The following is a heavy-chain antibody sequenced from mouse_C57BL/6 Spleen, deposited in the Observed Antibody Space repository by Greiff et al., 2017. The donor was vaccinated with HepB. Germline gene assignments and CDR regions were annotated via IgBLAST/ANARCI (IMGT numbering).Heavy chain of an antibody. D-gene: IGHD1-1*01. J-gene: IGHJ3*01. CDR2: IDPSDSET. V-gene: IGHV1-52*01. CDR3: ARGKDYGCTSWFAY. Sequence: VQLQQPGAELVRPGSSVKLSCKASGYTFTSYWMHWVKQRPIQGLEWIGNIDPSDSETHYNQKFKDKATLTVDKSSSTAYMQLSSLTSEDSAVYYCARGKDYGCTSWFAYWGQGTLVTVSA. CDR1: GYTFTSYW.